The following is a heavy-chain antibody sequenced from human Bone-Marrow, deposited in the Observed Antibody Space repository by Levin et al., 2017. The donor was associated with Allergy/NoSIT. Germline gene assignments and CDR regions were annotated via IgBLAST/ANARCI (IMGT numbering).Heavy chain of an antibody. CDR2: TRNKANSYTT. J-gene: IGHJ3*02. Sequence: PGGSLRLSCAASGFTFSDHYMDWVRQAPGKGLEWVGRTRNKANSYTTEYAASVKGRFTISRDDSKNSLYLQMNSLKTEDTAVYYCATVVAAPENDAFDIWGQGTMVTVSS. CDR3: ATVVAAPENDAFDI. V-gene: IGHV3-72*01. D-gene: IGHD2-15*01. CDR1: GFTFSDHY.